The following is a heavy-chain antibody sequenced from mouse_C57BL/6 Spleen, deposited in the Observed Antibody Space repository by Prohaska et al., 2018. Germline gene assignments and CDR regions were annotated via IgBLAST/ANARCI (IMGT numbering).Heavy chain of an antibody. V-gene: IGHV14-4*01. D-gene: IGHD1-1*01. CDR2: IDPENGDT. CDR1: GFNIKDDY. Sequence: GAELVRPGASVKLSCTASGFNIKDDYMHWVKQRPEQGLEWIGWIDPENGDTEYASKFQGKATITADTSSNTAYLQLSSLTSEDTAVYYCTFYGSSHPFAYWGQGTLVTVSA. J-gene: IGHJ3*01. CDR3: TFYGSSHPFAY.